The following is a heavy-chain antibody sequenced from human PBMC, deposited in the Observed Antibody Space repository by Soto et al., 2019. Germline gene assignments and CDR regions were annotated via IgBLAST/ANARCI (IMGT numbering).Heavy chain of an antibody. D-gene: IGHD6-6*01. Sequence: PGESLKISCQGSGYSFTSYWIGWVRQMPGKGLEWMGIIYPGDSDTRYSPSFQGQVTISADKSISTAYLQWSSLKASDTAMYYCARTGYSSSDYYGMDVWGQGTTVTVSS. V-gene: IGHV5-51*01. CDR2: IYPGDSDT. CDR1: GYSFTSYW. CDR3: ARTGYSSSDYYGMDV. J-gene: IGHJ6*02.